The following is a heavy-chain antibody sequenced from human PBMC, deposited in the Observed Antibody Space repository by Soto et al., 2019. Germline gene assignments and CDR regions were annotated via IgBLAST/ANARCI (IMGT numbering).Heavy chain of an antibody. CDR2: IYSGGST. J-gene: IGHJ4*02. V-gene: IGHV3-66*01. D-gene: IGHD5-18*01. CDR3: ARDRRGGYSYGTEY. CDR1: GFTVSRNY. Sequence: EVQLVESGGGLVQPGGSLRLSCAASGFTVSRNYMSWVRQAPGKGVEWVAVIYSGGSTYYAYYVKGRFTISRHNSKNTLDLKMNSLRAEDTAVYDCARDRRGGYSYGTEYWGQGPLVTVSS.